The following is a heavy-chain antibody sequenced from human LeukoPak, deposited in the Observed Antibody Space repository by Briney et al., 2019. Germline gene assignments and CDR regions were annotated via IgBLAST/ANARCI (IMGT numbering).Heavy chain of an antibody. CDR3: ARLMIFGAVLYEISDY. Sequence: PGGSLRLSCAASGFTFSSYSMNWVRQAPGKGLEWVSSIRGRSSYIFYADSVKGRFTISRDNAKNSLYLQMNSLRAEDTAVYYCARLMIFGAVLYEISDYWGQGTLVTVSS. CDR2: IRGRSSYI. D-gene: IGHD3-3*01. V-gene: IGHV3-21*01. CDR1: GFTFSSYS. J-gene: IGHJ4*02.